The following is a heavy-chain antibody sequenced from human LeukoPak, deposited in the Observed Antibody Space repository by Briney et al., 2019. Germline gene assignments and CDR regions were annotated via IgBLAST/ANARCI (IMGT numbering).Heavy chain of an antibody. D-gene: IGHD4-11*01. CDR1: GVSISSYY. V-gene: IGHV4-59*01. CDR3: ARSLYRDAFDI. Sequence: SETLSLTCTVSGVSISSYYWSWIRQPPGKGLEWIGYIYHSGSTNYNPSLKSRVTISVDTSKNQFSLKLSSVTAADTAVYYCARSLYRDAFDIWGQGTMVTVSS. CDR2: IYHSGST. J-gene: IGHJ3*02.